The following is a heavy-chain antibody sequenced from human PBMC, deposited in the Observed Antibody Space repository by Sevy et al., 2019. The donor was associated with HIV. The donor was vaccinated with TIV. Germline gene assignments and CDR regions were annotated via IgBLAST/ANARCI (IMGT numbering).Heavy chain of an antibody. CDR3: ANGDYYFDY. Sequence: GGSLRLSCAASGFTFRTYGMQWVRQAPVKGLEWVAFIRYDGNNKDYTDSVKGRFTISRDNSKNTLYLHMNSLRAEDTVVYYCANGDYYFDYWGQGTLVTVSS. J-gene: IGHJ4*02. CDR2: IRYDGNNK. V-gene: IGHV3-30*02. D-gene: IGHD2-21*02. CDR1: GFTFRTYG.